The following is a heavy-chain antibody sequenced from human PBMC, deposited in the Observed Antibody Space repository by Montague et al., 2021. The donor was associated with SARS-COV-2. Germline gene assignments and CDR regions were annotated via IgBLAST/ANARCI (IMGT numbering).Heavy chain of an antibody. V-gene: IGHV4/OR15-8*02. CDR2: SYHTGNS. J-gene: IGHJ5*01. CDR1: GESMNTNNW. D-gene: IGHD1-26*01. Sequence: SETLSLTCVVSGESMNTNNWWTCVRQSPVKGLEWIGESYHTGNSNFNPSLESRLSISIDASKNQFSRTLHSVTAADTAIYYCATRRRMVGSRGDWFDSWGQGILVTVSS. CDR3: ATRRRMVGSRGDWFDS.